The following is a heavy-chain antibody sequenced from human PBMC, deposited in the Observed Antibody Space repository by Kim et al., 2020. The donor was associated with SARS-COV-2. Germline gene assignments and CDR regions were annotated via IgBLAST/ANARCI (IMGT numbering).Heavy chain of an antibody. V-gene: IGHV3-9*01. CDR1: GFTFGDYA. J-gene: IGHJ3*02. CDR2: ISWNSGSI. D-gene: IGHD3-10*01. CDR3: AKDLVWFGELFQNDAFDI. Sequence: GGSLRLSCAASGFTFGDYAMHWVRQAPGKGLEWVSGISWNSGSIGYADSVKGRFTISRDNAKNSLNLQMNSLRAEDTALYYCAKDLVWFGELFQNDAFDIWGQGTMVTVSS.